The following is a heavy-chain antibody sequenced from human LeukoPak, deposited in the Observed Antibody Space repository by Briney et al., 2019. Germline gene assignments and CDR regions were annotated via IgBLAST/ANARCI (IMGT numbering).Heavy chain of an antibody. Sequence: SETLSLTCAVYGGSFSDYYWSWIRQTAGKGLEWIGEINHSGSAKYNPSLKSRVSISATLSKNQFSLDLSSVTAADTAVYYCARGQALYSDASGYYAGGFYYFDKWGQGTLVTVSS. D-gene: IGHD3-22*01. J-gene: IGHJ4*02. CDR2: INHSGSA. CDR3: ARGQALYSDASGYYAGGFYYFDK. V-gene: IGHV4-34*01. CDR1: GGSFSDYY.